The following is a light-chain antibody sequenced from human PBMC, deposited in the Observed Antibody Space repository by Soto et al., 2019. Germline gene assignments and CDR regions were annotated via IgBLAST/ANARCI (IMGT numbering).Light chain of an antibody. Sequence: DIQMNHSPSTLSASVGDRVTITCRASQSISSWLAWYQQKPGKAPKLLIYDASSLESGVPSSFSGSGSGTEFTLTISSLQPDDFASYYFQQYNSYWTFGQGTKVDIK. CDR3: QQYNSYWT. CDR1: QSISSW. J-gene: IGKJ1*01. V-gene: IGKV1-5*01. CDR2: DAS.